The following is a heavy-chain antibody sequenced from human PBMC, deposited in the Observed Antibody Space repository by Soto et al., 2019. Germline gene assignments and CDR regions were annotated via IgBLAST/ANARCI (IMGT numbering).Heavy chain of an antibody. CDR3: ARVHPGWSVTTNGFDP. D-gene: IGHD4-17*01. J-gene: IGHJ5*02. CDR1: GGTFSSYA. Sequence: GASVKVSCKASGGTFSSYAISWVRQAPGQGLEWMGGIIPIFGTANYAQKFQGRVTITADESTSTAYMELSSLRSEDTAVYYCARVHPGWSVTTNGFDPWGQGTLVTGSS. V-gene: IGHV1-69*13. CDR2: IIPIFGTA.